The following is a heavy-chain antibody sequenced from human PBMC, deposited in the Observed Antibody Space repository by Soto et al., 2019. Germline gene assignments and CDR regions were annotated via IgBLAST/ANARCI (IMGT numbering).Heavy chain of an antibody. CDR2: IYHSGST. D-gene: IGHD6-13*01. CDR3: VTASSSWSNWFDP. CDR1: GGSISSSNW. Sequence: PSETLSLTCAVSGGSISSSNWWSWVRQPPGKGLEWIGEIYHSGSTNYNPSLKSRVTISVDKSKNQFSLKLSSVTAADTAVYYCVTASSSWSNWFDPWGQGTLVTVSS. J-gene: IGHJ5*02. V-gene: IGHV4-4*02.